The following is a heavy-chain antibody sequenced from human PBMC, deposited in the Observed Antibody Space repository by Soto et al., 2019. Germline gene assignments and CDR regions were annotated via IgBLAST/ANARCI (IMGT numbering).Heavy chain of an antibody. D-gene: IGHD2-15*01. Sequence: GGSLSLSCAASGFTFSSYAMHWVRQAPGKGLEWVSAISGSGGSTYYADSVKGRFTISRDNSKNTLYLQMNSLRAEDTAVYYCAKLTVVVVAAKDFDYWGQGTLVTVSS. CDR1: GFTFSSYA. V-gene: IGHV3-23*01. CDR2: ISGSGGST. J-gene: IGHJ4*02. CDR3: AKLTVVVVAAKDFDY.